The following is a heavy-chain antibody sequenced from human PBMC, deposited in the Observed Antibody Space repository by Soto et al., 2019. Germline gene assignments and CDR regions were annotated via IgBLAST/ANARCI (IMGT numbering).Heavy chain of an antibody. CDR2: IHLSGKT. CDR3: GKEICGVYSPAGY. J-gene: IGHJ4*02. CDR1: GGSISRANS. Sequence: QVHLQESGPGLVQPSGTMSVTCAVSGGSISRANSWSSVRQTPRKGLEWIGEIHLSGKTSYNPSLYSGMTVSTQQCQDQRSLTLTSVTATAAAIYYCGKEICGVYSPAGYCCQGTLVTVSS. D-gene: IGHD1-26*01. V-gene: IGHV4-4*02.